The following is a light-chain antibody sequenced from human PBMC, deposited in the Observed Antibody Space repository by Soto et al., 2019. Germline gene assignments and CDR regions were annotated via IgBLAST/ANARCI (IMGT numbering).Light chain of an antibody. CDR1: SSDITNYNS. J-gene: IGLJ3*02. V-gene: IGLV2-11*01. CDR3: CSYAGSSSL. Sequence: QSALTQPRSVSGSPGQSATISCTGTSSDITNYNSVSWFQQHPGKAPKLMIYDVNKRPSGVPDRFSGSKSGNTASLTISGLQAEDEADYHCCSYAGSSSLFGGGTKVTVL. CDR2: DVN.